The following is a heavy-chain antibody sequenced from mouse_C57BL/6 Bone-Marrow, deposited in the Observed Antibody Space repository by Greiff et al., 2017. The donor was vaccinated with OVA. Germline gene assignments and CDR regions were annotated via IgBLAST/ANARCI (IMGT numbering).Heavy chain of an antibody. CDR3: ARWGTGNPWYFDV. J-gene: IGHJ1*03. Sequence: VQLQQSGAELVKPGASVKLSCTASGFNIKDYYMHWVKQRTEQGLEWIGRIDPEDGETKYAPTFQGKATITADTSSNTAYLQLSSLTSEDTAVYYCARWGTGNPWYFDVWGTGTTVTVSS. CDR2: IDPEDGET. D-gene: IGHD2-1*01. CDR1: GFNIKDYY. V-gene: IGHV14-2*01.